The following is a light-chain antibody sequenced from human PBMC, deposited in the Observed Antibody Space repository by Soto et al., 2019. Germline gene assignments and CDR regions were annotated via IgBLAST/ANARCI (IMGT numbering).Light chain of an antibody. V-gene: IGKV1-5*01. J-gene: IGKJ3*01. CDR1: QSINNW. Sequence: DIQMTQSPSTLSASVGDRVTITCRASQSINNWLAWYQQKPGKAPKLLIYDASSLKSGVPSRFSGSGSGTEFTPTINSLQPDDFATYDCQQYNHYFGPGTKVDLK. CDR3: QQYNHY. CDR2: DAS.